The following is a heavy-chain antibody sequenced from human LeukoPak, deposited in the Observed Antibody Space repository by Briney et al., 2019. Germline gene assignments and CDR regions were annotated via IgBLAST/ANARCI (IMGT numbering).Heavy chain of an antibody. J-gene: IGHJ4*02. CDR1: GFIFSSYG. D-gene: IGHD6-6*01. Sequence: GGSLRLSCAASGFIFSSYGMHWVRQAPGKGLEWVAFIRYDGSNKYYADSAKGRFTISRDNSKNTLYLQMNSLRAEDTAVYYCAKDTLSSSCDYWGQGTLVTVSS. CDR3: AKDTLSSSCDY. V-gene: IGHV3-30*02. CDR2: IRYDGSNK.